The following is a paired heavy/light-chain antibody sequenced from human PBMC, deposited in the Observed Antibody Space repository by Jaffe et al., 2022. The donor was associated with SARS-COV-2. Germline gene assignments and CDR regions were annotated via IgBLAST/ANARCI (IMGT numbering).Heavy chain of an antibody. CDR2: IGVTGDT. D-gene: IGHD2-2*01. J-gene: IGHJ3*02. V-gene: IGHV3-13*04. CDR1: GFTFSTYD. Sequence: EVQLVESGGDLVQPGGSLRLACAASGFTFSTYDMHWVRQSTGKGLEWVSSIGVTGDTYYADSVKGRFTISRENAKNSLFLQMNSLTAGDTAVYYCAREICSSPNCYGWDIYDIWGQGTMVTVSS. CDR3: AREICSSPNCYGWDIYDI.
Light chain of an antibody. CDR2: INSDGSH. CDR3: QTSGPGIHVV. Sequence: QLVLTQSPSASASLGASVKLTCTLSSGHSSYAIAWHQQQPEKGPRYLIKINSDGSHIKGDGIPDRFSGSTSGAERYLIISTLQSEDEADYYCQTSGPGIHVVFGGGTKLTVL. V-gene: IGLV4-69*01. CDR1: SGHSSYA. J-gene: IGLJ2*01.